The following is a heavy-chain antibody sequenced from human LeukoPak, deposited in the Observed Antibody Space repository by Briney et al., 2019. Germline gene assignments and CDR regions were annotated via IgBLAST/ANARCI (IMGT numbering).Heavy chain of an antibody. J-gene: IGHJ3*02. Sequence: PGRSLRLSCAASGFTFTTYGMHWVRQAPGKGLEWVAIIWYDGSNKYYADSVKGRFTISRDNSKNTLYLQMNSLRAEDTAVYYCAKDGPYYDFWSGYHSDAFDIWGQGTMVTVSS. D-gene: IGHD3-3*01. CDR2: IWYDGSNK. CDR3: AKDGPYYDFWSGYHSDAFDI. CDR1: GFTFTTYG. V-gene: IGHV3-33*06.